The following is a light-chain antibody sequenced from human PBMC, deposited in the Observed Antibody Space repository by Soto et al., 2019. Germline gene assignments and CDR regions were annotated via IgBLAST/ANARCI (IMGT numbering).Light chain of an antibody. CDR3: QQYGASPLT. J-gene: IGKJ3*01. CDR1: QSVYINS. V-gene: IGKV3-20*01. CDR2: GAS. Sequence: EIVLTQSPGTLSLSPGERATLSCRASQSVYINSFAWYQQKPGQPPRLLIYGASTRASAVPDRFNGSGSGADFALTITRLEPEDFAVYYCQQYGASPLTFGPGTRVD.